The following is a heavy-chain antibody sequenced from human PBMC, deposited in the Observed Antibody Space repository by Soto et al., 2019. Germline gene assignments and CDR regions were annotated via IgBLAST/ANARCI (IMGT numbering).Heavy chain of an antibody. D-gene: IGHD3-22*01. CDR1: GFTFSSHW. V-gene: IGHV3-74*01. CDR2: INSAGSSR. J-gene: IGHJ4*02. CDR3: GREATYSSGRGMDV. Sequence: EVQLVESGGGSVQPGGSLRLHCAASGFTFSSHWMYWVRQAPGKGLFWVSRINSAGSSRSYADSVNGRFTVSRDNAKNSLYVQMNSLRAEDTAVYYCGREATYSSGRGMDVWGQGTLVTVSS.